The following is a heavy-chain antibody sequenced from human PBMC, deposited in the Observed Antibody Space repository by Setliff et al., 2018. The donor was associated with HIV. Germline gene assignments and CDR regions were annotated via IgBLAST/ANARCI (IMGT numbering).Heavy chain of an antibody. Sequence: SETLSLTCTVSGGSIDSGNYDWNWVRQPGGKGLEWIGRIYTRGSTKYSPTFESRVTMSLDTSKNQFSLNLRSVTAADTALYYCVRSGCNGNICYDSRGWLGSWGQGTQVTVSS. D-gene: IGHD5-12*01. CDR2: IYTRGST. J-gene: IGHJ5*01. CDR1: GGSIDSGNYD. CDR3: VRSGCNGNICYDSRGWLGS. V-gene: IGHV4-61*02.